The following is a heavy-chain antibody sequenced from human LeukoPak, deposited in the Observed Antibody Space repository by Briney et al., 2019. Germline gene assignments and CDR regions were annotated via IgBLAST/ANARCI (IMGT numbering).Heavy chain of an antibody. J-gene: IGHJ4*02. CDR3: ARDAFVSPSVGFGY. Sequence: PGGSLRLSCAASGFTFSSYGMHWVRQAPGKGLEWVAVIWYDGSNKYYADSVKGRFTISRDNSKNTLYLQMNSLRAEDTAVYYCARDAFVSPSVGFGYWGQGTLVTVSS. CDR1: GFTFSSYG. V-gene: IGHV3-33*01. CDR2: IWYDGSNK. D-gene: IGHD6-6*01.